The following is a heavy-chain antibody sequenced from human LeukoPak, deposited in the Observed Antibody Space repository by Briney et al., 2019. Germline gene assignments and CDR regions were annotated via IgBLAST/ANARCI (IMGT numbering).Heavy chain of an antibody. CDR1: GGSISSGSYY. CDR2: TYYSGST. Sequence: PSETLSLTCTVSGGSISSGSYYWSWIRQPAGKGLEWIGYTYYSGSTNYNPSLKSRVTISVDTSKNQFSLKLSSVTAADTAVYYCARVSIDTAFDYWGQGTLVTVSS. V-gene: IGHV4-61*10. D-gene: IGHD5-18*01. CDR3: ARVSIDTAFDY. J-gene: IGHJ4*02.